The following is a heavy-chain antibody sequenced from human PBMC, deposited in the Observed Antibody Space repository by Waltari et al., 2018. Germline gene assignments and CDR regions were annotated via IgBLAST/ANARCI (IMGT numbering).Heavy chain of an antibody. CDR1: GGTFSSYA. CDR2: IIPILGIA. Sequence: QVQLVQSGAEVKKPGSSVKVSCKASGGTFSSYAISGVRKAPGQGLGWMGGIIPILGIANYAQKFQGRVTITADKSTSTAYMELSSLRSEDTAVYYCATSGYSHTGGAFDIWGQGTMVTVSS. CDR3: ATSGYSHTGGAFDI. V-gene: IGHV1-69*10. J-gene: IGHJ3*02. D-gene: IGHD6-13*01.